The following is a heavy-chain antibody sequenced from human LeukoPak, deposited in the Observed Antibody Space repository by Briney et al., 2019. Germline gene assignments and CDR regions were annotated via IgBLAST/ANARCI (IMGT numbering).Heavy chain of an antibody. Sequence: SETLSPTCTVSGGSISSGDYYWSWIRQPPGKGLEWIGYIYYSGSTYYNPSLKSRVTISVDTSKNQFSLKLSSVTAADTAVYYCARQYGDHTTYFDYWGQGTLVTVSS. CDR2: IYYSGST. J-gene: IGHJ4*02. D-gene: IGHD4-17*01. CDR1: GGSISSGDYY. V-gene: IGHV4-30-4*08. CDR3: ARQYGDHTTYFDY.